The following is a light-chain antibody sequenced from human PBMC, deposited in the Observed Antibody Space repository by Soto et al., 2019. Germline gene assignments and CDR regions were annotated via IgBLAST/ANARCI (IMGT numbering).Light chain of an antibody. CDR2: GAS. V-gene: IGKV3-20*01. CDR1: QSVSSSY. CDR3: QQYGSSPT. J-gene: IGKJ4*01. Sequence: EIVLTQSPGTLSLSPGEIATLSCRPSQSVSSSYLAWYQQKPGQAPRLLIYGASSRAAGIPDRFRGSGSGTNFTLTISSLQSEDLAVYYCQQYGSSPTFGGGTKVKIK.